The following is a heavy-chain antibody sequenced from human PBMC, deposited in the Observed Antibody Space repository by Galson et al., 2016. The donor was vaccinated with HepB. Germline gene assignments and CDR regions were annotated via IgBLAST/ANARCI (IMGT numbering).Heavy chain of an antibody. J-gene: IGHJ5*02. V-gene: IGHV3-21*01. CDR2: ISSGSTYI. CDR1: GFTFSTYN. Sequence: SLRLSCAASGFTFSTYNMNWVRQAPGKGLEWVSSISSGSTYIYYADSVKGRFTISRDNAKNSLYLQMNSLRAEDTAVYYCARGLWDIIVVPAANPWGQGTLVTVSS. CDR3: ARGLWDIIVVPAANP. D-gene: IGHD2-2*01.